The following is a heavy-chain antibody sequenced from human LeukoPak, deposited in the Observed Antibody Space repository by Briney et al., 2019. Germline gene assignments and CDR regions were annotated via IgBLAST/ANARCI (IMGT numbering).Heavy chain of an antibody. V-gene: IGHV3-48*03. CDR1: GFTFTTSQ. D-gene: IGHD3-10*01. CDR2: ISTTGDTI. Sequence: GGSLRLSCAASGFTFTTSQMNWVRQAPGKGLEWVSYISTTGDTIYYADSVKGRFTISRDNAKNSLYLQMNSLRAVDTAVYYCAGFYYYGLRAFDYWGQGTLVTVSS. CDR3: AGFYYYGLRAFDY. J-gene: IGHJ4*02.